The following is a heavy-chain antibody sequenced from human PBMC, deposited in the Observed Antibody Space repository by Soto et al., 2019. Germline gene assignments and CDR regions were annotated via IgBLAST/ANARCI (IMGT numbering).Heavy chain of an antibody. D-gene: IGHD2-21*02. CDR3: ARDDSSVAPRNY. CDR2: INPNSGGT. V-gene: IGHV1-2*04. CDR1: GYTFTGYY. J-gene: IGHJ4*02. Sequence: ASVKVSCKASGYTFTGYYRHWVRQAPGQGLEWMGWINPNSGGTNYAQKFQGWVTMTRDTSISTAYMELSSLRSDDTAVYYCARDDSSVAPRNYWGQGTLVTVSS.